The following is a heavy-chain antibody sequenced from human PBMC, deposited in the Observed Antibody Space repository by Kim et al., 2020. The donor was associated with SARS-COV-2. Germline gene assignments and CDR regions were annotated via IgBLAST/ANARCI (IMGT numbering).Heavy chain of an antibody. D-gene: IGHD6-13*01. V-gene: IGHV1-46*01. Sequence: ASVKVSCKASGYTFTSYYMHWVRQAPGQGLEWMGIINPSGGSTSYAQKFQGRVTMTRDTSTSTVYMELSSLRSEDTAVYYCARDQEGAAAGPYYYYGMDVWGQGTTVTVSS. CDR1: GYTFTSYY. CDR2: INPSGGST. J-gene: IGHJ6*02. CDR3: ARDQEGAAAGPYYYYGMDV.